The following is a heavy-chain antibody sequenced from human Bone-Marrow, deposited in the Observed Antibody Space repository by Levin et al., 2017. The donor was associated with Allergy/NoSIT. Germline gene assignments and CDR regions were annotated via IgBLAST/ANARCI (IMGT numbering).Heavy chain of an antibody. CDR1: GVTFGDYH. J-gene: IGHJ4*02. V-gene: IGHV3-72*01. CDR2: IIPKADSYST. CDR3: ARTSSDRSHWFSDY. D-gene: IGHD3-9*01. Sequence: GGSLRLSCAASGVTFGDYHMDWVRQAPGKGLEWVARIIPKADSYSTEYVASGKGRFTVARDDSQNSLYLQMHKLTAEDTAVYYCARTSSDRSHWFSDYWGQGTPVTVSS.